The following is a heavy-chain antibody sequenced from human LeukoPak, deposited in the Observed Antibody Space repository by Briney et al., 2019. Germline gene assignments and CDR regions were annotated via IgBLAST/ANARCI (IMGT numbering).Heavy chain of an antibody. J-gene: IGHJ4*02. D-gene: IGHD6-6*01. V-gene: IGHV3-48*03. Sequence: GGSLRLSCAASGFTFSSYEMNWVRQAPGKGLEWVSYISSSGSTIYYADSVKGRFTSSRDNAKNSLYLQMNSLRAEDTAIYYCSGQYSSSSVVDYWGQGTLVTVSS. CDR1: GFTFSSYE. CDR3: SGQYSSSSVVDY. CDR2: ISSSGSTI.